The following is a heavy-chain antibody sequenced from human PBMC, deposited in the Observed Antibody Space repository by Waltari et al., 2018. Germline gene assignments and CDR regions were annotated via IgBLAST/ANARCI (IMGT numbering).Heavy chain of an antibody. D-gene: IGHD3-3*01. Sequence: QVQLVQSGAEVKKPGASVKVSCKASGYTFTSYAMHWVRQAPGQRLEWMGWINAGNGNTKYSQKFQGRVTITRDTSASTAYMELSSLRSEDTAVYYCARDHYDFWSGYPRWFDPWGQGTLVTVSS. CDR1: GYTFTSYA. CDR2: INAGNGNT. V-gene: IGHV1-3*01. J-gene: IGHJ5*02. CDR3: ARDHYDFWSGYPRWFDP.